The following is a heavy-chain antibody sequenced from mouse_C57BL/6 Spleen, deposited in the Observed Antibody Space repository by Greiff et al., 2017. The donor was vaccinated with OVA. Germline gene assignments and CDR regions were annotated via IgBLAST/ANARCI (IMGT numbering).Heavy chain of an antibody. J-gene: IGHJ3*01. Sequence: EVKLVESGGDLVKPGGSLKLSCAASGFTFSSYGMSWVRQTPDKRLEWVATISSGGSYTYYPDSVKGRFTISRDNAKNTLYLQMSSLKSEDTAMYYCARHGGLYDGYYWFAYWGQGTLVTVSA. CDR1: GFTFSSYG. CDR2: ISSGGSYT. CDR3: ARHGGLYDGYYWFAY. D-gene: IGHD2-3*01. V-gene: IGHV5-6*01.